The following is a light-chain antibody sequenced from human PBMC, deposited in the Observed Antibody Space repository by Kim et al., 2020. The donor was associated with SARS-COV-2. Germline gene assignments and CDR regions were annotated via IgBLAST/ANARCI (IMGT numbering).Light chain of an antibody. J-gene: IGKJ1*01. V-gene: IGKV2-28*01. CDR1: QSLRHTNGQNY. CDR3: MQGVSTRT. CDR2: LGS. Sequence: EPASIDCRSSQSLRHTNGQNYLDWYRQQPGQTPQLLIYLGSNRASVVPDRCSGSGAGTDFTLKISRVEAEEAGVYYCMQGVSTRTFGQGTKVDIK.